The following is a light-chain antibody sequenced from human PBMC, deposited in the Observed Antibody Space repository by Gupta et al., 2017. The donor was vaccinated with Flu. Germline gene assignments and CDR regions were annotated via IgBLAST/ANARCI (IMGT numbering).Light chain of an antibody. CDR2: DLS. V-gene: IGLV2-14*03. J-gene: IGLJ3*02. CDR1: SSVVGGYNC. Sequence: TSSVVGGYNCVTWYRNHPGKALKLMIFDLSNRPSGVSNRFSGSKSGNTASLTISGVQAEDEGDYFCSSYKTSSRGLFGGGTKLTVL. CDR3: SSYKTSSRGL.